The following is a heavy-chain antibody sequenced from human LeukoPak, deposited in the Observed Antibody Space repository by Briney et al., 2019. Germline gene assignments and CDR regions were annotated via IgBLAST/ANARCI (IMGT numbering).Heavy chain of an antibody. J-gene: IGHJ6*02. CDR2: IIPIFGTA. V-gene: IGHV1-69*13. CDR3: AGVEWVRPARDYYYGMDV. CDR1: GYTFTSYG. D-gene: IGHD1-26*01. Sequence: SVKVSCKASGYTFTSYGISWVRQAPGQGLEWMGGIIPIFGTANYAQKFQGRVTITADESTSTAYMELSSLRSEDTAVYYCAGVEWVRPARDYYYGMDVWGQGTTVTVSS.